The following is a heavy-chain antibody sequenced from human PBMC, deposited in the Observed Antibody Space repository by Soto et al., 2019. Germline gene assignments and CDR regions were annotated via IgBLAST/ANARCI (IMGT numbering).Heavy chain of an antibody. CDR1: GGSINTGGYF. J-gene: IGHJ5*02. CDR2: IASSGST. CDR3: ARGRGEFDA. D-gene: IGHD2-21*01. Sequence: SETLSLTCTVSGGSINTGGYFWTWIRQHPGKGLEWIGYIASSGSTYYNPSIKGRLTIAADTSENQLSLNLRSVSAADTAVYYCARGRGEFDAWGQGTPVTVSS. V-gene: IGHV4-31*03.